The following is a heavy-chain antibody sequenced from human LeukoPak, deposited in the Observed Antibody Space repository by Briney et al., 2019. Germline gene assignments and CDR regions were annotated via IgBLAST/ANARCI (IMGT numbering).Heavy chain of an antibody. CDR1: GGTFSSYA. Sequence: SVKVSCKASGGTFSSYAISWVRQAPGQGLEWMGGIIPIFGTANYAQKFQGRVTITTDESTSTAYMELSSLRSEDTAVYYCARESKILGDYADYFDYWGQGTLVTVSS. J-gene: IGHJ4*02. CDR2: IIPIFGTA. CDR3: ARESKILGDYADYFDY. D-gene: IGHD4-17*01. V-gene: IGHV1-69*05.